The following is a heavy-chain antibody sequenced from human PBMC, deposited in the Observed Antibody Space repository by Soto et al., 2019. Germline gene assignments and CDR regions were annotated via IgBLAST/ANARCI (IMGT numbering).Heavy chain of an antibody. J-gene: IGHJ3*02. CDR3: ARSQTGKAFDT. CDR2: ISYDSTYI. V-gene: IGHV3-21*01. Sequence: EVQVVESGGGLVNPGGSLRLSCAASGFTFSSYSMNWVRQAPGKGLEWVSSISYDSTYIFYADSVKGRFTISRDNAKNSLSLQMNSLRAEDTALYYCARSQTGKAFDTWGQGTMVTVSS. CDR1: GFTFSSYS. D-gene: IGHD7-27*01.